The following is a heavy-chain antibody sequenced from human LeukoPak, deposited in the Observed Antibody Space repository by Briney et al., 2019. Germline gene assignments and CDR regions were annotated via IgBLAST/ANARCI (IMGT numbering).Heavy chain of an antibody. D-gene: IGHD2-15*01. V-gene: IGHV5-51*01. J-gene: IGHJ3*02. Sequence: GESLKISCKGSGYSFTSYWIGWVRQMPGKGLEWMGIIYPGDSDTRYSPSFQGQVTISADKSISTAHLQWSSLKASDTAMYYCARHPFLYCSGGTCQGGDAFDIRGQGTMVTVSS. CDR1: GYSFTSYW. CDR2: IYPGDSDT. CDR3: ARHPFLYCSGGTCQGGDAFDI.